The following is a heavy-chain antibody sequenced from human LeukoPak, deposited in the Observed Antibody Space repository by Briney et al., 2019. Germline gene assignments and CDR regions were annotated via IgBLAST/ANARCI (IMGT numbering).Heavy chain of an antibody. J-gene: IGHJ4*02. CDR2: NYPGGADT. V-gene: IGHV5-51*01. CDR1: GDSFISFR. Sequence: EYPKIFSKASGDSFISFRIAWVRQLPPQGLERMGVNYPGGADTRYGPSFQGQVTISADKSINTAYLQWSSLKASDTAMYYCARGGDSYDYWVQGTLVTVSS. CDR3: ARGGDSYDY. D-gene: IGHD2-21*02.